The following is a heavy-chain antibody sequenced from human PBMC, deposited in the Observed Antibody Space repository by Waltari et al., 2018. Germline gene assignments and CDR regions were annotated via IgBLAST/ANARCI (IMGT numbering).Heavy chain of an antibody. J-gene: IGHJ5*02. V-gene: IGHV1-46*01. CDR1: GYIFTRYY. CDR2: IVPSGGGT. Sequence: QVQLVQSGAEVKKPGASVKVSCKTSGYIFTRYYIHWVQQAPGQGLEWMGMIVPSGGGTSYAQKFQGRVTLTRDTSTSTVYMEVRSLRSDDTAVYYCARDQDLGYSYGHDHWGQGTLVTVSS. CDR3: ARDQDLGYSYGHDH. D-gene: IGHD5-18*01.